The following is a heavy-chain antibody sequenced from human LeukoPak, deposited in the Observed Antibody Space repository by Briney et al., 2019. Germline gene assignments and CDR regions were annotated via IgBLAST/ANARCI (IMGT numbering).Heavy chain of an antibody. J-gene: IGHJ4*02. V-gene: IGHV3-23*01. Sequence: GGSLRLSCAASGFTFSSYSMNWVRQAPGKGLEWVSAISGSGGSTYYADSVKGRFTISRDNSKNTLYLQMNSLRAEDTAVYYCAKVALLWFGELDFDYWGQGTLVTVSS. CDR3: AKVALLWFGELDFDY. D-gene: IGHD3-10*01. CDR2: ISGSGGST. CDR1: GFTFSSYS.